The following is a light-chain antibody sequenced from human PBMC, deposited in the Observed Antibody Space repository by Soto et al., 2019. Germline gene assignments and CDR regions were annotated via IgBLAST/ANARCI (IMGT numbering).Light chain of an antibody. J-gene: IGKJ1*01. CDR3: QQYDDSSRT. CDR1: QTVSSSY. V-gene: IGKV3-20*01. CDR2: GVS. Sequence: EIVLTQSPGTLSLSPGERATLSCRASQTVSSSYLAWYQQKPGQAPRLLIYGVSSRAPGIPDRFRGSGSGTDFTLSISRLEPEDFAVYYCQQYDDSSRTFGQGTKGDIK.